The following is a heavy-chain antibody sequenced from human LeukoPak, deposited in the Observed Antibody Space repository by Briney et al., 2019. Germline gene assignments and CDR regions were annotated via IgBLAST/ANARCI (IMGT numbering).Heavy chain of an antibody. V-gene: IGHV4-34*01. Sequence: SETLSLTCAVYGGSFSGYYWSWIRQPPGKGLEWIGEINHSGSTNYNPSLKSRVTISVDTSKNQFSLKLSSVTAADTAVYYCARVYYDILTGLTGDAFDIWGQGTMVTVSS. J-gene: IGHJ3*02. CDR2: INHSGST. D-gene: IGHD3-9*01. CDR3: ARVYYDILTGLTGDAFDI. CDR1: GGSFSGYY.